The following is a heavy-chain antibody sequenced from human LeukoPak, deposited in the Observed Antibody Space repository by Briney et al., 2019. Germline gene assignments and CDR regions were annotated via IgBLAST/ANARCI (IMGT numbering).Heavy chain of an antibody. CDR1: GFTFSNTW. V-gene: IGHV3-15*01. J-gene: IGHJ4*02. CDR3: TRDLGAYAQ. D-gene: IGHD1-26*01. CDR2: IRSKPDGGTA. Sequence: GGSLTLSCAASGFTFSNTWMSWVRQPPGKGLEWVGRIRSKPDGGTADYAAPVKGRFSLSRDDSKNTLYLQTNSLKSEDTAVYYCTRDLGAYAQWGQGTLVTVSS.